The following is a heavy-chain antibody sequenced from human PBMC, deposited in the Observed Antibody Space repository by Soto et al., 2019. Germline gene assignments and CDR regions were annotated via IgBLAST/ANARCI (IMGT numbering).Heavy chain of an antibody. D-gene: IGHD2-21*01. Sequence: GESLKISCTASGYIFTSYWIGWVRQMPGKGLEWMGIIYPADSDARYSPSFQGQVTISVDKSINTAYLQWSSLKASDTAMYYCARRNSYPDRPSDGFDPWGQGTQVTVSS. CDR1: GYIFTSYW. CDR2: IYPADSDA. V-gene: IGHV5-51*01. CDR3: ARRNSYPDRPSDGFDP. J-gene: IGHJ5*02.